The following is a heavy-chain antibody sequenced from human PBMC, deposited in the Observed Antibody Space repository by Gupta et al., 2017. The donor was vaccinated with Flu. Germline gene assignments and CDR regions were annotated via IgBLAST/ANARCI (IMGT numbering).Heavy chain of an antibody. Sequence: VSADSINKSPYYWGWIRQSRGRGLAWSGNIFYSGVTYYNPSLKGRVTISVDTSKNQFSLNLSSVTAADTAVYFCARRSDHGGYFDAWGQGTMVTVSS. V-gene: IGHV4-39*01. CDR1: ADSINKSPYY. CDR3: ARRSDHGGYFDA. J-gene: IGHJ4*02. D-gene: IGHD4-17*01. CDR2: IFYSGVT.